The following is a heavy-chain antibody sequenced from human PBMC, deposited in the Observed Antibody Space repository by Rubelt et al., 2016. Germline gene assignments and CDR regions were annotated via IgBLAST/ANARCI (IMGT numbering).Heavy chain of an antibody. CDR1: GGSISSSNW. CDR3: ACASTSCYSYYYYGMDV. D-gene: IGHD2-2*01. J-gene: IGHJ6*02. CDR2: IYHSGST. V-gene: IGHV4-4*02. Sequence: GLVKPSGTLSLTCAVSGGSISSSNWWSWVRQPPGKGLEWIGEIYHSGSTNYNPSLKSRVTISVDKSKNQFSLKLSSVTAADTAVYYCACASTSCYSYYYYGMDVWGQGTTVTVSS.